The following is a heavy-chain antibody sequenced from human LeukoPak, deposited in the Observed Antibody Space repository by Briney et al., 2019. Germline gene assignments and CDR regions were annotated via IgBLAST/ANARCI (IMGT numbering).Heavy chain of an antibody. CDR3: AKLATSDTGETY. CDR1: GYIFTINH. CDR2: INPSGDST. V-gene: IGHV1-46*01. D-gene: IGHD3-16*01. Sequence: ASVTVSCKASGYIFTINHIHWVRQAPGQGLEWMGVINPSGDSTTYAQNFQGRVTMTRDTSTSTVYMELRSLRSEDTAIYYCAKLATSDTGETYWGQGTLVTVSS. J-gene: IGHJ4*02.